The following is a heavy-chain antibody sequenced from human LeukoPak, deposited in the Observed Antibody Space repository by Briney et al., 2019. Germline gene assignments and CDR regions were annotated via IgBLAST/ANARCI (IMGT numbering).Heavy chain of an antibody. V-gene: IGHV3-53*01. J-gene: IGHJ4*02. Sequence: GGPLTLFCAPSGFTDRNNYVSWVRQAPGEGLEWVSVIYCGYNPYHAAAVKGRFPISRDHFKNTVYPQMNSLSTDDTARYYFARAFPYCSAGSCYSAPGYFDYWGQGTLVTVSS. CDR3: ARAFPYCSAGSCYSAPGYFDY. D-gene: IGHD2-15*01. CDR2: IYCGYNP. CDR1: GFTDRNNY.